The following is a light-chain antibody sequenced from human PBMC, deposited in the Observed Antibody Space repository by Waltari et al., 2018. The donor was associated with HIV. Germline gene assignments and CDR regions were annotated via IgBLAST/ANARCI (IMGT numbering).Light chain of an antibody. Sequence: QSALTQPASVSGSPGQSITFSCIGTSSDVGDYNSVSWYQPLPGKAPRLMIYDVSKRPSGVSNRFSGSKSGNTASLTISGLQADDEADYYCCSYAGSSTYVFGTGTKVTVL. J-gene: IGLJ1*01. CDR3: CSYAGSSTYV. CDR1: SSDVGDYNS. V-gene: IGLV2-23*02. CDR2: DVS.